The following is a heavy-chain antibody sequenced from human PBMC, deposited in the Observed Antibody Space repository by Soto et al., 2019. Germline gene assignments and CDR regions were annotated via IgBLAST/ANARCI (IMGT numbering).Heavy chain of an antibody. CDR3: ARESRSWYGSIWDY. V-gene: IGHV4-61*01. CDR1: GGSVSSGSYY. D-gene: IGHD6-13*01. CDR2: IYFSGGT. Sequence: SETLSLTCTVSGGSVSSGSYYWGWLRQPPGKELEWIGYIYFSGGTNYNPSLKSRVTISVDTSKNQFSLKLSSVTAADTAVYYCARESRSWYGSIWDYWGQGTLVTVSS. J-gene: IGHJ4*02.